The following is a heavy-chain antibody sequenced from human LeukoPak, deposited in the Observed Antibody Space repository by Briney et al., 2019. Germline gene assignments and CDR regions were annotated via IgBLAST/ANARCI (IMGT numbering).Heavy chain of an antibody. D-gene: IGHD3-10*01. CDR2: IYSGGST. J-gene: IGHJ4*02. CDR1: GFTVSSNY. CDR3: AREEPTMVRGEGGFDY. Sequence: GGSLRLSCAASGFTVSSNYMSWVRQAPGKGLEWVSVIYSGGSTYYADSVKGRFTISRDNSKNTLYLQMNSLRAEDTAVYYCAREEPTMVRGEGGFDYWGQGTLVTVSS. V-gene: IGHV3-53*01.